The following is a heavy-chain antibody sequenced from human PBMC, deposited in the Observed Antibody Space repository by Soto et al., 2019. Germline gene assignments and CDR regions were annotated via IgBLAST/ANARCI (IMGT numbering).Heavy chain of an antibody. J-gene: IGHJ4*02. CDR1: GGSISSSSYY. Sequence: SETLSLTCTVSGGSISSSSYYWGWIRQPPGKGLEWIGNIYYSGSTYYNPSLKSRVTISVDRSKNQFSLKLSSVTAADTAVYYCSRQDIWGSYRSGYFDYWGQGSLVTVSS. V-gene: IGHV4-39*01. CDR2: IYYSGST. D-gene: IGHD3-16*02. CDR3: SRQDIWGSYRSGYFDY.